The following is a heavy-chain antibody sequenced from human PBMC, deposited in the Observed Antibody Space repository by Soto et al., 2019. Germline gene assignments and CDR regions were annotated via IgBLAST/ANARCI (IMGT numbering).Heavy chain of an antibody. CDR2: LSSDGTNE. D-gene: IGHD5-18*01. CDR1: GFTFSSYA. V-gene: IGHV3-30-3*01. CDR3: ARDNSRSGYSDGNFDY. J-gene: IGHJ4*02. Sequence: QVQLVESGGDVVQPGRSLRLSCAASGFTFSSYAMHWVRQAAGKGLEWVAALSSDGTNEYYADSVKGRFTISRDNSKNTLYLQMNSLRADDTAVYYCARDNSRSGYSDGNFDYWGQGALVTVSS.